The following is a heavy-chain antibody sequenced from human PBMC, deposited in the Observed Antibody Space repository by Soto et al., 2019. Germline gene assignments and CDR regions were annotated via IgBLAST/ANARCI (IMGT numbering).Heavy chain of an antibody. J-gene: IGHJ3*02. CDR3: AKGGQRITMIVVVIAGDDAFDI. Sequence: QPGGSLRLSCAASGFTFSSYAMSWVRQAPGKGLEWVSAISGSGGSTYYADSVKGRFTISRDNSKNTLYLQMNSLRAEDTAVYYCAKGGQRITMIVVVIAGDDAFDIWGQGTMVTVSS. CDR2: ISGSGGST. V-gene: IGHV3-23*01. D-gene: IGHD3-22*01. CDR1: GFTFSSYA.